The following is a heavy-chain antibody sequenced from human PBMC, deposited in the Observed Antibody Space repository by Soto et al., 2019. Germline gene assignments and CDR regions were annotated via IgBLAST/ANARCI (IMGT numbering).Heavy chain of an antibody. CDR1: GFTFDDYA. Sequence: EVQLVESGGGLVQPGRSLRLSCGASGFTFDDYAMHWVRQAPGKGLEWVSGISWNSGSIAYADSVKGRFTISRDNAKNSLYLQMNSLTPEDTALYYCAKDFSDIWDYRRDFDYGGQGTLVTVSS. CDR2: ISWNSGSI. V-gene: IGHV3-9*01. CDR3: AKDFSDIWDYRRDFDY. J-gene: IGHJ4*02. D-gene: IGHD1-7*01.